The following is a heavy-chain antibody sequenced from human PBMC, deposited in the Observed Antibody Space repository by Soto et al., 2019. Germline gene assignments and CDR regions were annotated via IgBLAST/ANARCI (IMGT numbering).Heavy chain of an antibody. CDR3: ARLQYSFDY. CDR2: IYYRGST. V-gene: IGHV4-59*08. Sequence: QVQLQESGPGLVKPSETLSLTCTVSGGSISSYYWSWIRQPPGKGLEWIGYIYYRGSTNYNPSLKSRVTISVDTSKNQFSLKLSSVTAADTAVYYCARLQYSFDYWGQGTLVTVSS. J-gene: IGHJ4*02. CDR1: GGSISSYY.